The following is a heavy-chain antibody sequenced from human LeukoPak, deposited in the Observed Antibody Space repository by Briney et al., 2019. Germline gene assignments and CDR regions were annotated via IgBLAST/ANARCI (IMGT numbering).Heavy chain of an antibody. V-gene: IGHV4-59*05. J-gene: IGHJ4*02. D-gene: IGHD3-16*01. CDR3: ARHGGVGPFDY. Sequence: SETLSLTCTVSGGSISSYYWSWIRQPPGKGLEWIGSIYYSGSTYYYPSLKSRVTISVDTSKNQFSLKLSSVTAADTAVYYCARHGGVGPFDYWGQGTLVTVSS. CDR2: IYYSGST. CDR1: GGSISSYY.